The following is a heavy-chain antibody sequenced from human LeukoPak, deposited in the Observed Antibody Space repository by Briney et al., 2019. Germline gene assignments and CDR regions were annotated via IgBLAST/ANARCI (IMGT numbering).Heavy chain of an antibody. J-gene: IGHJ4*02. CDR3: AREYYDILTGLERSYGDY. CDR1: GYIFTDYY. D-gene: IGHD3-9*01. CDR2: INPNSGGT. V-gene: IGHV1/OR15-1*02. Sequence: GASVKVSCKASGYIFTDYYMHWVRQAPGQELGWMGRINPNSGGTNYAQKFQGRVTMTRDTSISTAYTELSSLRSEDTATYYCAREYYDILTGLERSYGDYWGQGTLVTVSS.